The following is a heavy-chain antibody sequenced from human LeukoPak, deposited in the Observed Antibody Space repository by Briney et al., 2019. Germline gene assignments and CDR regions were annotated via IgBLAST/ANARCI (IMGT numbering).Heavy chain of an antibody. CDR2: ISSSSSYT. D-gene: IGHD2-15*01. CDR1: GFTFSSYS. Sequence: GGSLRLSCAASGFTFSSYSMNWVRQAPGKGLEWVSSISSSSSYTYYADSVKGRFTISRDNAKNSLYLQMNSLRAEDAAVYYCARRGGYCSGGSCYGFHAFDIWGQGTMVTVSS. CDR3: ARRGGYCSGGSCYGFHAFDI. J-gene: IGHJ3*02. V-gene: IGHV3-21*01.